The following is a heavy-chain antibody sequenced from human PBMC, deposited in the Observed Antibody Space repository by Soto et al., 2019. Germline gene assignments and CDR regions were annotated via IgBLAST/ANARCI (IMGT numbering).Heavy chain of an antibody. Sequence: GESLKISCKGSGYSFTSYWIGWVRQMPGKGLEWMGIIYPGDSDTRYSPSFQGQVTISADKSISTAYLQWSSLKASDTAMYYCARQVGDSSGYPKTYYYYYYGMDVWGQGTTVTVSS. J-gene: IGHJ6*02. CDR1: GYSFTSYW. CDR3: ARQVGDSSGYPKTYYYYYYGMDV. D-gene: IGHD3-22*01. CDR2: IYPGDSDT. V-gene: IGHV5-51*01.